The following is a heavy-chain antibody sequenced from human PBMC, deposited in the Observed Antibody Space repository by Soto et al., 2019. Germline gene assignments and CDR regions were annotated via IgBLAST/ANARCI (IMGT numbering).Heavy chain of an antibody. J-gene: IGHJ4*02. CDR1: GFNFNRFT. CDR2: IRGDGTDI. Sequence: EVQLVESGGRVVPPGGSLRISCAASGFNFNRFTMHWVRQTPERGLEWVSYIRGDGTDIRYADSVRGRFSISRDNTKNSIYLQMYSLTSEDTALYYCAKERDCGGVWFYFDFWGQGALVTVSS. V-gene: IGHV3-43*01. CDR3: AKERDCGGVWFYFDF. D-gene: IGHD2-21*01.